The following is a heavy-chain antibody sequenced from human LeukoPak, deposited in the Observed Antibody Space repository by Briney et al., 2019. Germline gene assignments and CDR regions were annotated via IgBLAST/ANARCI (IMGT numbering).Heavy chain of an antibody. CDR2: ISGSGSST. V-gene: IGHV3-23*01. CDR1: GFIFSSYA. Sequence: GGSLRLSCAASGFIFSSYAMSWVRQAPGKGLEWVSSISGSGSSTYFADSVKGRFTISRDNSKNTLYLQMNSLRAEDTAVYYCAKDRMVRGVIPYYSDYWGQGTLVTVSS. D-gene: IGHD3-10*01. CDR3: AKDRMVRGVIPYYSDY. J-gene: IGHJ4*02.